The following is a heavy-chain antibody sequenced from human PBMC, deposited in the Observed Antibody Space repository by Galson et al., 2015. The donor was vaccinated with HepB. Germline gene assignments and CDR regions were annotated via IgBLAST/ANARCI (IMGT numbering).Heavy chain of an antibody. CDR2: ISFDGRNK. Sequence: SLRLSCAASGFTFSSFDMYWVRQAPGKGLEWVAVISFDGRNKSYGDSVKGRFTISRDNSENTLYLQMNSLKVEGTAVYYCAKDSERYSGTLPDFWGQGTLVTVSS. CDR3: AKDSERYSGTLPDF. J-gene: IGHJ4*02. D-gene: IGHD1-26*01. V-gene: IGHV3-30*18. CDR1: GFTFSSFD.